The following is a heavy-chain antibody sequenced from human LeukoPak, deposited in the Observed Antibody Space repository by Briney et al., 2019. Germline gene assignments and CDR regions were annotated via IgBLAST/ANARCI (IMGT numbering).Heavy chain of an antibody. V-gene: IGHV3-30-3*01. D-gene: IGHD1-26*01. CDR2: ISYDGSNK. Sequence: GRSLRLSCAASGFTLSSYAMHWVRQAPGKGLEWVAVISYDGSNKYYADSVKGRFTISRDNSKNTLYLQMNSLRAEDTAVYYCARDEGAGYFDYWGQGTLVTVSS. CDR3: ARDEGAGYFDY. J-gene: IGHJ4*02. CDR1: GFTLSSYA.